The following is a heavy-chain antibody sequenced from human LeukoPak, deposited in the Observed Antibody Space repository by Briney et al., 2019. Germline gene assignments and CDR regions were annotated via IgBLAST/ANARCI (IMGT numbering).Heavy chain of an antibody. Sequence: PSETLSLTCAVSGGSISSGGYSWSWIRQPPGKGLEWIGYIYHSGSTYYNPSLKSRVTISVDRSKNQFSLKLSSVTAADTAVYYCASDYYGMDVWGQGTTVTVSS. CDR2: IYHSGST. J-gene: IGHJ6*02. CDR1: GGSISSGGYS. V-gene: IGHV4-30-2*01. CDR3: ASDYYGMDV.